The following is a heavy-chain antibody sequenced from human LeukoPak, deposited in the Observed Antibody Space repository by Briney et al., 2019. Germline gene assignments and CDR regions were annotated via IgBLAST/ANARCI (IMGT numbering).Heavy chain of an antibody. V-gene: IGHV1-2*02. J-gene: IGHJ6*04. D-gene: IGHD3-9*01. CDR1: GYTFTGYY. Sequence: GASVKVSCKASGYTFTGYYMHWVRQAPGQGLEWMGWINPNSGGTNYAQKFQGRVTMTRDTSISTAYMELSRLRSDDTAVYYCARDRDYDILTGYLGYWGKGTTVTVSS. CDR2: INPNSGGT. CDR3: ARDRDYDILTGYLGY.